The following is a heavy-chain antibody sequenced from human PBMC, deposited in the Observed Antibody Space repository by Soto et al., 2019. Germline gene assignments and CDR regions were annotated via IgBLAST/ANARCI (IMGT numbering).Heavy chain of an antibody. Sequence: ASVKVSCKASGGTFSSYTISWVRQAPGQGLEWMGRIIPYNGNTNYAQKLQGRVTMTTDKSTSTAYMELRSLRSDDTAVYYCARDGIAATRAFDIWGQGTMVTVSS. CDR1: GGTFSSYT. V-gene: IGHV1-18*01. D-gene: IGHD6-13*01. CDR2: IIPYNGNT. CDR3: ARDGIAATRAFDI. J-gene: IGHJ3*02.